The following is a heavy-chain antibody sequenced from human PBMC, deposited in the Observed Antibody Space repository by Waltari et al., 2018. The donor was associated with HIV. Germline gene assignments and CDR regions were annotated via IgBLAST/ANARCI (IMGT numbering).Heavy chain of an antibody. Sequence: QVQLQQWGAGLLKPSETLSLTCAVYGGSFSGYYWSWIRQPPGTGLEWIGEINHSGSTNYNPSLKSRVTISVDTSKNQFSLKLSSVTAADTAVYYCARAAPQDIVVVVAATPGFDYWGQGTLVTVSS. J-gene: IGHJ4*02. CDR1: GGSFSGYY. CDR3: ARAAPQDIVVVVAATPGFDY. CDR2: INHSGST. V-gene: IGHV4-34*01. D-gene: IGHD2-15*01.